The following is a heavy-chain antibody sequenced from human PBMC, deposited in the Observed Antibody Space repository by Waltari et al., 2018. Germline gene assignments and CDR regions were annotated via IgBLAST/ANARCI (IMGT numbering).Heavy chain of an antibody. D-gene: IGHD3-22*01. Sequence: QVQLVQAGAEVKKPGASVKVYCKASGYTFTGYYMHWVRQAPGPGLEWMGRINPNSGGTNYAQKFQGRVTMTRDTSISTAYMELSRLRSDDTAVYYCARHYYDSPARLDWGQGTLVTVSS. CDR2: INPNSGGT. J-gene: IGHJ4*02. CDR1: GYTFTGYY. CDR3: ARHYYDSPARLD. V-gene: IGHV1-2*06.